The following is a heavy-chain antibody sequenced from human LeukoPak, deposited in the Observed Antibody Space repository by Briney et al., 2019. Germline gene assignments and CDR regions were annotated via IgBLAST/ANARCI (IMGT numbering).Heavy chain of an antibody. V-gene: IGHV4-30-4*01. J-gene: IGHJ6*02. CDR3: ARLRQQLVYYYYGMDV. Sequence: SETLSLTCTVPGGSISSGDYYWSWIRQPPGKGLEWIGYIYYSGSTYYNPSLKSRVTISVDTSKNQFSLKLSSVTAADTAVYYCARLRQQLVYYYYGMDVWGQGTTVTVSS. D-gene: IGHD6-13*01. CDR1: GGSISSGDYY. CDR2: IYYSGST.